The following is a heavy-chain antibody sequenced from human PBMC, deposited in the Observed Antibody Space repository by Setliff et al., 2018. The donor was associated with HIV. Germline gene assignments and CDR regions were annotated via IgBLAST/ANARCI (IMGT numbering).Heavy chain of an antibody. CDR2: IYHSGST. CDR3: ARPVSKNFYGLDV. Sequence: PSETLSLTCTVSDGSINSHYWSWIRQPPGKGLEWIGSIYHSGSTSYNSSLKGRVTISAATSKNVFSLNMTSVTAADTAVYYCARPVSKNFYGLDVWGLGTTVTVSS. V-gene: IGHV4-59*11. J-gene: IGHJ6*02. CDR1: DGSINSHY.